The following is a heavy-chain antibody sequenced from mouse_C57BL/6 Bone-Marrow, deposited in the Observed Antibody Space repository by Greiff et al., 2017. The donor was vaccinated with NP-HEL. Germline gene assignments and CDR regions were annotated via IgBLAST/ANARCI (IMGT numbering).Heavy chain of an antibody. CDR2: IDPSDSYT. V-gene: IGHV1-69*01. Sequence: QVQLQQPGAELVMPGASVKLSCKASGYTFTSYWMHWVKQRPGQGLEWIGEIDPSDSYTNYTQKFKGKSTLTVDKSSSTAYMQLSSLTSADSAVYYCARRGHYYGSSYDYWGQGTTLTVSS. J-gene: IGHJ2*01. CDR3: ARRGHYYGSSYDY. CDR1: GYTFTSYW. D-gene: IGHD1-1*01.